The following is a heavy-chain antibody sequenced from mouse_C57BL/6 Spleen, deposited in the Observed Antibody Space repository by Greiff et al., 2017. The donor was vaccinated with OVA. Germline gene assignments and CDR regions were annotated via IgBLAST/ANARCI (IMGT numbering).Heavy chain of an antibody. CDR2: IYPGDGDT. J-gene: IGHJ3*01. CDR1: GYAFSSYW. V-gene: IGHV1-80*01. D-gene: IGHD1-1*01. CDR3: ARHYYGSSYEDSY. Sequence: QVQLQQSGAELVKPGASVKISCKASGYAFSSYWMNWVKQRPGKGLEWIGQIYPGDGDTNYNGKFKGKATLTADKSSSTAYMQLSSLTSEDSAVYFCARHYYGSSYEDSYWGQGTLVTVSA.